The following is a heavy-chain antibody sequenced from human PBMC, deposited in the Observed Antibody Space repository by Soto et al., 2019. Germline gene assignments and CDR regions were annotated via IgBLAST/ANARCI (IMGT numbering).Heavy chain of an antibody. D-gene: IGHD1-7*01. V-gene: IGHV3-64*01. J-gene: IGHJ4*02. CDR2: ISSNGGTT. CDR3: VRRVSGNYDY. Sequence: EVQLAESGGGMVQPGGSLRLSCVASGFTFSSYDRHRVRQAPGKGLEYVSSISSNGGTTYYGNSVKGRFTISRDNSKNTLYLQTGSLRAEDMAVYYCVRRVSGNYDYWGQGNLVTVSS. CDR1: GFTFSSYD.